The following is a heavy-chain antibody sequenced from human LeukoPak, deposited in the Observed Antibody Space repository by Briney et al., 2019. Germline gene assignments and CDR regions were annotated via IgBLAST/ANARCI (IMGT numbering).Heavy chain of an antibody. Sequence: GGSLRLSCIVSGFTFGDYAMSCFRQAPGKGLEWVGFIRDKAYGGTADYAASVKGRFIISRDDPKSIAYLQMNSLKTEDTAVYYCAKKITGGSGPQFDYWGLGSLVTVSS. CDR3: AKKITGGSGPQFDY. D-gene: IGHD6-19*01. CDR2: IRDKAYGGTA. J-gene: IGHJ4*02. V-gene: IGHV3-49*03. CDR1: GFTFGDYA.